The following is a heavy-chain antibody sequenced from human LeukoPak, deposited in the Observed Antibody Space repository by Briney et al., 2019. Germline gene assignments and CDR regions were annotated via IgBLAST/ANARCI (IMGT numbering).Heavy chain of an antibody. J-gene: IGHJ4*02. D-gene: IGHD1-1*01. CDR1: GFTFSSYW. CDR2: VNNDGSST. CDR3: ARGGWGTGTDY. Sequence: GGSLRLSCAASGFTFSSYWMHWVRQAPGKGLVWVSRVNNDGSSTTYADSVKGRFTISRDNAKNTIYLQMNSLRAEDAAVYYCARGGWGTGTDYWGQGTLVTVSS. V-gene: IGHV3-74*01.